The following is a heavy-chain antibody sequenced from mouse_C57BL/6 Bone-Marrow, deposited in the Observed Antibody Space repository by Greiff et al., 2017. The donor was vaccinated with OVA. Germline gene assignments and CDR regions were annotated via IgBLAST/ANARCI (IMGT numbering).Heavy chain of an antibody. Sequence: EVLLVESGGDLVKPGGSLKLSCAASGFTFRSSGMSWVRQTPDKRLEWVATISSGGSYTYYPDSVKGRFTISRDNAKNTLYLQMSSLKSEDTAMYYCARQRIVWGQGTLVTVSA. CDR2: ISSGGSYT. CDR3: ARQRIV. V-gene: IGHV5-6*01. J-gene: IGHJ3*01. CDR1: GFTFRSSG.